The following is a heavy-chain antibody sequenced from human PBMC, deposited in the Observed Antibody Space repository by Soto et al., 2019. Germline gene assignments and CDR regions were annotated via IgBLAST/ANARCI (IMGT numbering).Heavy chain of an antibody. Sequence: PGGSLRLSCAVSGFTFSSYSMNWVRQAPGKGLEWVSSISGSGSNIYYADSVKGRFTISRDNSKNSLYLQMNSLRAEDTALYYCAKGYYDSSAYYQRQDYSYGMDVWGQGTTVTVSS. CDR3: AKGYYDSSAYYQRQDYSYGMDV. D-gene: IGHD3-22*01. CDR2: ISGSGSNI. CDR1: GFTFSSYS. J-gene: IGHJ6*02. V-gene: IGHV3-21*04.